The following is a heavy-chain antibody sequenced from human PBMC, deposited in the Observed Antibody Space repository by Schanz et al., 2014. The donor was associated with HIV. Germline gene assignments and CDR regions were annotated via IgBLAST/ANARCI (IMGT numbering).Heavy chain of an antibody. CDR2: IGYDGNNK. Sequence: QVQLVESGGGVVQPGRSLRLSCTASGFSFSIFGMHWVRQAPGKGLEWVAIIGYDGNNKYYADSVKGRFTVSRDNSKNTNTLYLQMNSLRAGDTAVYYCARVNYCSGTSCPWSWNFDLWGRGTLVAVSS. CDR3: ARVNYCSGTSCPWSWNFDL. CDR1: GFSFSIFG. V-gene: IGHV3-33*01. D-gene: IGHD2-2*01. J-gene: IGHJ2*01.